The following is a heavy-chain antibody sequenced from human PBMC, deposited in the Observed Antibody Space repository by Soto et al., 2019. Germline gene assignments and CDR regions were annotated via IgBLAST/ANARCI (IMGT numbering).Heavy chain of an antibody. V-gene: IGHV4-4*07. D-gene: IGHD1-26*01. CDR2: IYSSGTT. Sequence: SETLSLTCTVSGDSINNSYWSWIRQPAGKGLEWIGRIYSSGTTNLNPSLKTRVTMSADTSKNQLSPRLRSVTAADTAVYYCAKEGSGGSNWFDPWGPGTQVTVSS. CDR1: GDSINNSY. CDR3: AKEGSGGSNWFDP. J-gene: IGHJ5*02.